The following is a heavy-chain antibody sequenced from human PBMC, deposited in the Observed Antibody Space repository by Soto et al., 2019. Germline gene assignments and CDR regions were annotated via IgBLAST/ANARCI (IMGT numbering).Heavy chain of an antibody. CDR2: IYYSGST. Sequence: SETLSLTCTVSGGSVSSGSYYWSWIRQPPGKGLEWIGYIYYSGSTNYNPSLKSRVTISVDTSKNQFSLKLSSVTAADPAVYYCASLYGGNSLYYFDYWGQGTLVTVSS. CDR3: ASLYGGNSLYYFDY. V-gene: IGHV4-61*01. D-gene: IGHD4-17*01. CDR1: GGSVSSGSYY. J-gene: IGHJ4*02.